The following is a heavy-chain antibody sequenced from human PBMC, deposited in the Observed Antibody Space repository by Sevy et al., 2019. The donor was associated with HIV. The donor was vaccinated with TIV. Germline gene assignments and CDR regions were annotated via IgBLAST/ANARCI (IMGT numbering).Heavy chain of an antibody. D-gene: IGHD2-21*02. Sequence: GGSLRLSCTASGFTFSSFSMSWVRQAPGKGLEWVASINSRSTYIYHADPVKGRFTISRDSAKNSLYLQMNSLRAEDTAVYYCARDPSPCMTAIQDYWGPGTLVTVSS. J-gene: IGHJ4*02. CDR3: ARDPSPCMTAIQDY. V-gene: IGHV3-21*01. CDR1: GFTFSSFS. CDR2: INSRSTYI.